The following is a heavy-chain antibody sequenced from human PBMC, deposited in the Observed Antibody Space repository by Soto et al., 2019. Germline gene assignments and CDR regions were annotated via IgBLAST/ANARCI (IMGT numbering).Heavy chain of an antibody. J-gene: IGHJ4*02. CDR1: GYTFTSYG. D-gene: IGHD3-10*01. Sequence: ASVKVSCKASGYTFTSYGISWVRQAPGQGLEWMGWISAYNGNTNYAQKLQGRVTMTTDTSTSTAYMGLRSLRSDDTAVYYCARDPGRLNYYGSGSPFDYFDYLGQGTLVTVSS. V-gene: IGHV1-18*01. CDR2: ISAYNGNT. CDR3: ARDPGRLNYYGSGSPFDYFDY.